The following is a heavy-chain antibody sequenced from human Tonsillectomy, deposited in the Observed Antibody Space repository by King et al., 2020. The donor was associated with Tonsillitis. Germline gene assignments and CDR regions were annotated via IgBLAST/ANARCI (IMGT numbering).Heavy chain of an antibody. CDR3: TRFEYRTIS. CDR2: IKSKAYGGTT. D-gene: IGHD6-6*01. V-gene: IGHV3-49*04. CDR1: GFTFGDYA. J-gene: IGHJ5*02. Sequence: VQLVESGGGLVQPGRSLRLSCTASGFTFGDYAMSWVRQATGKGLEWVGFIKSKAYGGTTEYAAAVKGRLTISRDDSKSIAYVQTNSLKTEDTAVYYCTRFEYRTISWGQGTLVT.